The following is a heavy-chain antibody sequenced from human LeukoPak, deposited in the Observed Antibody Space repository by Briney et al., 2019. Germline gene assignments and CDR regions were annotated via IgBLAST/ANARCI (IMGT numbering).Heavy chain of an antibody. CDR1: GFIFSDHF. Sequence: GGSLRLSCAASGFIFSDHFMTRLRQVPGKGLEWISYISGSGATYYADSVKGRFTISRDNAQNSLWLQMNSLRVEDTAVYYCARDPMYNGGNSGAFDFWGQGTLVTVSS. J-gene: IGHJ3*01. CDR3: ARDPMYNGGNSGAFDF. D-gene: IGHD4-23*01. V-gene: IGHV3-69-1*02. CDR2: ISGSGAT.